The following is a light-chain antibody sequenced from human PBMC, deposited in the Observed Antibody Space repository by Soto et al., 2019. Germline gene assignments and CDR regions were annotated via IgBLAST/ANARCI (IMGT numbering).Light chain of an antibody. Sequence: QSVLTQPASVSGSPGQSITISCTGTSSDVGGYHYVSWYQQYPGKAPKVMIYDVSNRPSGVSNRFSGSKSGTTASLTISGLQAEDEADYYCSSYTSSSTYVFGTGTKVTGL. V-gene: IGLV2-14*01. CDR1: SSDVGGYHY. CDR3: SSYTSSSTYV. J-gene: IGLJ1*01. CDR2: DVS.